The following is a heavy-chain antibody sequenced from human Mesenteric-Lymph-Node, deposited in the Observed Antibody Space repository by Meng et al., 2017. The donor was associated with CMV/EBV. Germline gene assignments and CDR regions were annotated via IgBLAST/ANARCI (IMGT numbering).Heavy chain of an antibody. D-gene: IGHD6-13*01. V-gene: IGHV3-30-3*01. CDR1: GFTFSSYE. J-gene: IGHJ4*02. Sequence: GGSLRLSCAASGFTFSSYEVNWVRQGPGKGLEWVAVISYDGSNKYYADSVKGRFTISRDNSKNTLYLQMNSLRAEDTAVYYCARDRAAYSSSWDFDYWGQGTLVTVS. CDR2: ISYDGSNK. CDR3: ARDRAAYSSSWDFDY.